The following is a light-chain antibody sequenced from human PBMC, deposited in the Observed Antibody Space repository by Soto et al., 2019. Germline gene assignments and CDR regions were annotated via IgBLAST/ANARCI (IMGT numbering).Light chain of an antibody. V-gene: IGKV3-15*01. Sequence: EIVMTQSPATLSVSPGERATLSCRASQSVSINLAWYQLKPGQAPRLLIFGASTRATGIPARFSGSGPGTEFTLTISSLQSEDFAVYYCQEYNKWPPTFTFGQGTKLEIK. CDR3: QEYNKWPPTFT. CDR2: GAS. J-gene: IGKJ2*01. CDR1: QSVSIN.